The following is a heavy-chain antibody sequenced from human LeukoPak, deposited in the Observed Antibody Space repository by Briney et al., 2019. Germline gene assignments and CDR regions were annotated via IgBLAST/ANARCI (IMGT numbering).Heavy chain of an antibody. CDR3: ARDHGVFAGVIFYYYYGMDV. CDR1: GGTFSSYT. V-gene: IGHV1-69*13. J-gene: IGHJ6*02. Sequence: SVKVSCKASGGTFSSYTISWVRQAPGQGLEWMGGIIPIFGTANYAQKFQGRVTITADESTSTAYMELSSLRSEDTAVYYCARDHGVFAGVIFYYYYGMDVWGQGTTVTVSS. D-gene: IGHD3-16*02. CDR2: IIPIFGTA.